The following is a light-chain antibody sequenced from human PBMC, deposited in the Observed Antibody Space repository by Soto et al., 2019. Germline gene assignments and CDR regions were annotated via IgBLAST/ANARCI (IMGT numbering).Light chain of an antibody. Sequence: DIQMTQSPSTLSASVGDRVTITCRASQSISSWLAWYQQKPGKAPKLLIYDASSMESGVPLRFSGSGSGTEFTLTISSLQPDDFATYYCQQYNSYSWTFGQGTKVEIK. CDR3: QQYNSYSWT. CDR1: QSISSW. V-gene: IGKV1-5*01. CDR2: DAS. J-gene: IGKJ1*01.